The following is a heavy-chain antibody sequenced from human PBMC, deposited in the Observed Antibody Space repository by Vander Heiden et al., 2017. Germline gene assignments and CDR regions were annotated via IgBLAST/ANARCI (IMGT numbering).Heavy chain of an antibody. Sequence: EVQLVESGGGLVQPGRSLRLSCAASGFTFDDYAMDWVRQAPGKGLEWVSGISWKSGSIGYADSVKGRFTISRDNAKNSLYLQMNSLRAEDTALYYCAKATGYSSGWSDYWGQGTLVTVSS. D-gene: IGHD6-19*01. J-gene: IGHJ4*02. CDR1: GFTFDDYA. CDR2: ISWKSGSI. CDR3: AKATGYSSGWSDY. V-gene: IGHV3-9*01.